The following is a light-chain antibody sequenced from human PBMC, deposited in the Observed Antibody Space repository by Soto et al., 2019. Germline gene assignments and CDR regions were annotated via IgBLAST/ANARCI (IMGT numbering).Light chain of an antibody. CDR3: QQTNSFPRT. Sequence: DIQMTQSPSSVSASVGDTVAITCRASQDISSWLAWYQQKPGKAPHLLIYTASSLQSGVPSRFSGSGSGTDFTLTINSLRPEDVATYYCQQTNSFPRTFGQGTKVDIK. V-gene: IGKV1-12*01. J-gene: IGKJ1*01. CDR1: QDISSW. CDR2: TAS.